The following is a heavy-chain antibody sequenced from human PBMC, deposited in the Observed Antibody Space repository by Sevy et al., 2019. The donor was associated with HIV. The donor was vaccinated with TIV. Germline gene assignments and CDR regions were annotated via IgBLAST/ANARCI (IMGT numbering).Heavy chain of an antibody. J-gene: IGHJ6*03. CDR1: GGSVSSGTYY. CDR2: IYKTGST. D-gene: IGHD3-16*01. Sequence: SETLSLSCSVSGGSVSSGTYYWSWIRQPPGKGLEWIGHIYKTGSTNYKLSLQSRVTLSVDTSTNQFSLRLRSVTAAVKAVYYCARVPRGQLWYSGSLGGYYYHMDVWGKGTTVTVSS. V-gene: IGHV4-61*01. CDR3: ARVPRGQLWYSGSLGGYYYHMDV.